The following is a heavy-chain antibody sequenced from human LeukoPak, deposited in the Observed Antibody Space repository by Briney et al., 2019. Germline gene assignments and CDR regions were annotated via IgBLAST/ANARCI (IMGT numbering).Heavy chain of an antibody. V-gene: IGHV3-53*01. Sequence: GGSLRLSCAVSGLTVSSNYMSWVRQAPGKGLEWVSVIDSGENTRYADSVKGRFTISRDDSKNTLYLQMNSLTAEDTAVYYCARAVVASRIFYFDYWGQGTLVTASS. CDR1: GLTVSSNY. D-gene: IGHD6-6*01. CDR3: ARAVVASRIFYFDY. CDR2: IDSGENT. J-gene: IGHJ4*02.